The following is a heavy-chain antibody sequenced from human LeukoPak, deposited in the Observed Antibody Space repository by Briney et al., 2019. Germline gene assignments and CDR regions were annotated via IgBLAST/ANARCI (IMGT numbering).Heavy chain of an antibody. CDR2: ISGSGGRT. CDR1: GFTFSIYA. V-gene: IGHV3-23*01. J-gene: IGHJ5*02. CDR3: ARAQEGIPPDWFDP. Sequence: PGGSLRLSCAASGFTFSIYAMSWVRQAPGKGLEWVSAISGSGGRTYYTDSVKGRFTISRDNSKNTLYLQMNSLRAEDTAVYYCARAQEGIPPDWFDPWGQGTLVTVSS.